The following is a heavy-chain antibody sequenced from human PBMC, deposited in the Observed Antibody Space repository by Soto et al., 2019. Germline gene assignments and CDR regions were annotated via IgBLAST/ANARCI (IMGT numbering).Heavy chain of an antibody. D-gene: IGHD6-19*01. CDR3: ARDGGEMAAPAGYFQH. Sequence: QVQLVESGGGVVQPGRSLRLSCAASGFTFSSYAMHWVRQAPGKGLEWVAVISYDGSNKYYADSVKGRFTISRDNSKNXLYLQMNSLRAEDTAVYYCARDGGEMAAPAGYFQHWGQGTLVTVSS. CDR2: ISYDGSNK. CDR1: GFTFSSYA. J-gene: IGHJ1*01. V-gene: IGHV3-30-3*01.